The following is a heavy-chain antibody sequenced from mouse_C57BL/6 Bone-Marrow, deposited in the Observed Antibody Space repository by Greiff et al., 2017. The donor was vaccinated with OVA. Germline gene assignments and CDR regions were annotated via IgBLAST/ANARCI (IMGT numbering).Heavy chain of an antibody. J-gene: IGHJ3*01. V-gene: IGHV1-18*01. CDR1: GYTFTDYN. CDR2: INSNNGGT. Sequence: EVQLQQSGPELAKPGASVKIPCKASGYTFTDYNMDWVKQSHGKSLEWIGDINSNNGGTIYNQKFKGKATLTVDKSSSTAYMDLRSLTSEDTAVYYCARGGYYDDDGGAWFAYWGQGTLVTVSA. D-gene: IGHD2-4*01. CDR3: ARGGYYDDDGGAWFAY.